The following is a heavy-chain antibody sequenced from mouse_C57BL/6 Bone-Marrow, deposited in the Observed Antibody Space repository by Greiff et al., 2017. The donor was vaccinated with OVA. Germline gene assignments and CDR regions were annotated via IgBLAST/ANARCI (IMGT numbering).Heavy chain of an antibody. Sequence: EVQLVESGGGLVKPGGSLKLSCAASGFTFSSYAMSWVRQTPEKRLEWVATISDGGSYTYYPDNVKGRFTISRDNAKNNLYLQMSHLKSEDTAMYYCARGGYGSRFAYWGRGTVVTVSA. CDR2: ISDGGSYT. D-gene: IGHD1-1*01. CDR3: ARGGYGSRFAY. CDR1: GFTFSSYA. J-gene: IGHJ3*01. V-gene: IGHV5-4*01.